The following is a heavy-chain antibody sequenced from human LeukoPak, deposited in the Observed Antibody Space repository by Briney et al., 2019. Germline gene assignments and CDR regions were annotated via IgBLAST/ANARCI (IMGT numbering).Heavy chain of an antibody. CDR3: ARVLPRYDFWSGYYNGVSDAFDI. CDR2: IYHSGST. J-gene: IGHJ3*02. CDR1: GYSISSGYY. V-gene: IGHV4-38-2*02. Sequence: SETLSLTCTVSGYSISSGYYWGWIRQPPGKGLEWIGSIYHSGSTYYNPSLKSRVTISVDTSKNQFSLKLSSVTAADTAVYYCARVLPRYDFWSGYYNGVSDAFDIWGQGTMVTVSS. D-gene: IGHD3-3*01.